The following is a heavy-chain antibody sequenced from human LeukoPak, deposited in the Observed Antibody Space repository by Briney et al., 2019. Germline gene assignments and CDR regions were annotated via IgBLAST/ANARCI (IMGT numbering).Heavy chain of an antibody. CDR3: ARSGYGDFDL. J-gene: IGHJ5*02. D-gene: IGHD2-15*01. CDR2: MRPNGHTT. V-gene: IGHV3-11*01. CDR1: GFTLSVYS. Sequence: GGSLRLSCAASGFTLSVYSMSWIRQAPGKGLEWISYMRPNGHTTYYADSLKGRISVSWDNARNSLYLQLSSLTAADTAFYYCARSGYGDFDLWGQGALVTVSP.